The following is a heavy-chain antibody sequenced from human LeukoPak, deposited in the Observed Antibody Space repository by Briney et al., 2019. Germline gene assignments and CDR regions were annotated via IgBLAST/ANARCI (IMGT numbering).Heavy chain of an antibody. CDR2: IKQDGSEK. CDR3: AREASYDFWSGYSGYYYYYMDV. J-gene: IGHJ6*03. V-gene: IGHV3-7*01. D-gene: IGHD3-3*01. CDR1: GFTFSSYW. Sequence: PGGSLRLSCAASGFTFSSYWMSWVRQAPGKGLEWVANIKQDGSEKYYVDSVKGRFTISRDNAKNSLYLQMNSLRAEDTAVYYCAREASYDFWSGYSGYYYYYMDVWGKGTTVTVSS.